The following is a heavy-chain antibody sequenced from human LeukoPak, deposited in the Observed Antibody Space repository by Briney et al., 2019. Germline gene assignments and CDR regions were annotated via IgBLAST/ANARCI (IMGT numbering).Heavy chain of an antibody. CDR3: ARDLPYDILTGYYKPFDY. V-gene: IGHV4-39*07. Sequence: PSETLSLTCTVSGGSISSSSYYWGWIRQPPGKGLEWIGSIYYSGSTYYNPSLKSRVTISVDTSKNQFSLKLSSVTAADTAVYYCARDLPYDILTGYYKPFDYWGQGTLVTVSS. D-gene: IGHD3-9*01. CDR2: IYYSGST. J-gene: IGHJ4*02. CDR1: GGSISSSSYY.